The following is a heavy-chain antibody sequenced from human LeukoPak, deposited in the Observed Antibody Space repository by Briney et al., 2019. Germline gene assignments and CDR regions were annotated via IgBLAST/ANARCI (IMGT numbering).Heavy chain of an antibody. Sequence: ESGPTLLKPTPTLTLTCTFSGFSLSTSGVGVGWIRQPPGKALEWLSLSYWDDDKRYSPSLKSRLTITKDTSKNQVVLTMTNIDPVDTATYYCAHRPYGDWGSTTYFDYWGQGTLVTVSS. CDR1: GFSLSTSGVG. D-gene: IGHD4-17*01. V-gene: IGHV2-5*02. CDR2: SYWDDDK. CDR3: AHRPYGDWGSTTYFDY. J-gene: IGHJ4*02.